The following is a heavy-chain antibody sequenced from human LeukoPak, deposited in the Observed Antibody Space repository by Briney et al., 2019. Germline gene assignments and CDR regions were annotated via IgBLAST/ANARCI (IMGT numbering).Heavy chain of an antibody. CDR2: MNSNSGHT. Sequence: ASVKVSCKASGYTFTSYDINWVRQAAGQGPEWMGWMNSNSGHTGYAQKFRGRVSISRNTAIHTPYRALSGQISEDRAVYYCARLGELSSDDYWGQGTLVTVSS. J-gene: IGHJ4*02. D-gene: IGHD3-16*02. CDR3: ARLGELSSDDY. CDR1: GYTFTSYD. V-gene: IGHV1-8*02.